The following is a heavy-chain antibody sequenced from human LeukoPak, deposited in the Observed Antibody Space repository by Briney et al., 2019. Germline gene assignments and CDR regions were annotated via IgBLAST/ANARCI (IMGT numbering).Heavy chain of an antibody. Sequence: GASVKVPCKASGYTFTSYGISWVRQAPGQGLEWMGWISAYNGNTNYAQKLQGRVTMTTDTSTSTAYMELRSLRSDDTAVYYCARGPYYYDSSGYYFGYWGQGTLVTVSS. CDR1: GYTFTSYG. CDR3: ARGPYYYDSSGYYFGY. D-gene: IGHD3-22*01. J-gene: IGHJ4*02. CDR2: ISAYNGNT. V-gene: IGHV1-18*01.